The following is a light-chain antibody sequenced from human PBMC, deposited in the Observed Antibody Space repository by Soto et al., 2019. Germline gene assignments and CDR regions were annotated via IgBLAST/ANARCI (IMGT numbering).Light chain of an antibody. CDR1: QSVDSSF. CDR2: GAS. J-gene: IGKJ1*01. V-gene: IGKV3-20*01. CDR3: QQYVSSVT. Sequence: EIVLTQSPGSLSLSPGERATLSCRASQSVDSSFFAWYQQKPGQAPRLLIYGASNRATGIPDRFSGRGSGTDFTLTISRLEHEDYTVYYCQQYVSSVTFGQGTKVEIK.